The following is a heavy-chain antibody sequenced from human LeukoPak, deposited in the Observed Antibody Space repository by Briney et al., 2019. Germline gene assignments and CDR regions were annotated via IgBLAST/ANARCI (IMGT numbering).Heavy chain of an antibody. CDR2: INTDGSTT. D-gene: IGHD3-10*01. J-gene: IGHJ4*02. V-gene: IGHV3-74*01. CDR1: GFTFSNYW. CDR3: AAPGNRVSGPFDF. Sequence: GGSLRLSCAASGFTFSNYWFHWVRQAPGKGLVWVARINTDGSTTNYADSVKGRFTISRDNAKNTLYLQMNSLRAEDTAIYYCAAPGNRVSGPFDFWGQGTLVTVSS.